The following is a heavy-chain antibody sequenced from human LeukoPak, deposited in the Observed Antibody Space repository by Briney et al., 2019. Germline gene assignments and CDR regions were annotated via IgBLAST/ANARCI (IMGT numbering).Heavy chain of an antibody. CDR3: ARGPRWLGQYFQH. V-gene: IGHV4-34*01. CDR2: INHSGST. CDR1: GGSFTGYF. Sequence: PSETLSLTCAVYGGSFTGYFWSWIRQPPGRGLEWIAEINHSGSTNYNPSLKSRVTISVDTSKNQFSLKLSSVTAADTAVYYCARGPRWLGQYFQHWGQGTLVTVSS. D-gene: IGHD6-19*01. J-gene: IGHJ1*01.